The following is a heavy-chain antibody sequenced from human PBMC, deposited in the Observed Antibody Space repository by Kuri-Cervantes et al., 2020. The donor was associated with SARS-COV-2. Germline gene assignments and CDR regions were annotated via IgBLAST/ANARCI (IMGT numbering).Heavy chain of an antibody. V-gene: IGHV4-61*02. J-gene: IGHJ4*02. Sequence: SETLSLTCTVSGGSISSGSYYWSWIRQPAGKGLAWIGRIYASGSTNYNPSLKSRVTISVDTPKNQFSLKLSSVTAADTAVYYCARDSRGTSGWYYFDYLGQGTLVTVSS. CDR1: GGSISSGSYY. D-gene: IGHD6-19*01. CDR3: ARDSRGTSGWYYFDY. CDR2: IYASGST.